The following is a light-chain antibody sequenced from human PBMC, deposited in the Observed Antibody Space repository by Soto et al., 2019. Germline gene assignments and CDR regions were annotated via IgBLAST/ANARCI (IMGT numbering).Light chain of an antibody. CDR2: GAS. Sequence: EIVMTQSPATLSVSPGERATLSCRASQSVRSNLAWYQQKPGQAPRLLISGASTRATGIPVRFSGGGSGTEFTLTISSLQSEDFAVYYCQQYTDWPLTFGGGTKVEIK. CDR3: QQYTDWPLT. J-gene: IGKJ4*01. CDR1: QSVRSN. V-gene: IGKV3-15*01.